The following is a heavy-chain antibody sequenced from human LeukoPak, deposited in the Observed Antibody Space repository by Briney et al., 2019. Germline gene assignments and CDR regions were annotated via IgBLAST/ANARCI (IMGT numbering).Heavy chain of an antibody. CDR2: IYYSGST. V-gene: IGHV4-59*01. D-gene: IGHD3-10*02. CDR3: ARDLMLPGYFDY. J-gene: IGHJ4*02. CDR1: GGSISSYY. Sequence: KPSETLSLTCTVSGGSISSYYWSWIRQPPGKGLEWIGYIYYSGSTNYNPSLKSRVTISVGTSKNQFSLKLSSVTAADTAVYYCARDLMLPGYFDYWGQGTLVTVSS.